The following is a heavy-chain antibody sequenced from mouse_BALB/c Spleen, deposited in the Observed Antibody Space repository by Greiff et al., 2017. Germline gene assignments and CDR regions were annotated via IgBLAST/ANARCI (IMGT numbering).Heavy chain of an antibody. CDR3: AGPYGSSY. Sequence: EVQLQQSGAELVKPGASVKLSCTASGFNIKDTYMHWVKQRPEQGLEWIGRIDPANGNTKYDPKFQGKATITADTSSNTAYLQLSSLTSEDTAVYYCAGPYGSSYWGQGTTLTVAS. CDR2: IDPANGNT. V-gene: IGHV14-3*02. D-gene: IGHD1-1*01. J-gene: IGHJ2*01. CDR1: GFNIKDTY.